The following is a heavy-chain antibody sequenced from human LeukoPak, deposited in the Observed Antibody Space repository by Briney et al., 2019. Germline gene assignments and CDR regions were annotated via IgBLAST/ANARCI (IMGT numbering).Heavy chain of an antibody. D-gene: IGHD2-2*01. Sequence: TGGSLRLSCAASGFTFSSYSMDWVRQAPGKGREWVSSISSISSYIYYADSVKGRFTIYRDNDKNSLYLQMNSLRAEDTAVYYCARMGVVVPAAMKGGDYYYGMDVWGQGTRSPSP. V-gene: IGHV3-21*01. J-gene: IGHJ6*02. CDR3: ARMGVVVPAAMKGGDYYYGMDV. CDR2: ISSISSYI. CDR1: GFTFSSYS.